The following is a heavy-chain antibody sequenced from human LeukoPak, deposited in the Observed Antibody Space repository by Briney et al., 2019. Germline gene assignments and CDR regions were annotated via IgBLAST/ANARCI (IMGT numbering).Heavy chain of an antibody. J-gene: IGHJ4*02. CDR2: IIPILGIA. D-gene: IGHD3-3*01. CDR3: ARDYDFWSGYYKASFAY. Sequence: SVKVSCKASGGTFSSYAISWVRQAPGQGLEWMGRIIPILGIANYAQKFQGRVTITADKSTSTAYMELSSLRSEDTAVYYCARDYDFWSGYYKASFAYWGQGTLVTVSS. V-gene: IGHV1-69*04. CDR1: GGTFSSYA.